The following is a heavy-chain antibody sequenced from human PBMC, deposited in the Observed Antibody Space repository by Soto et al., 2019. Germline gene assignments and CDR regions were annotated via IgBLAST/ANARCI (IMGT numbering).Heavy chain of an antibody. CDR1: GGTFSTYA. CDR3: ARARDEYGSLNYENRLDF. D-gene: IGHD3-10*01. V-gene: IGHV1-69*01. J-gene: IGHJ4*02. Sequence: QVQLVQSGAEVKQPGSSVKVSCKASGGTFSTYAISWLRQAPGQGLEWMGGIIPHLGTPDYAVRFKGRVTITADESTSTAYMELRRLRSEDTAVYYCARARDEYGSLNYENRLDFWGQGTLVTVSS. CDR2: IIPHLGTP.